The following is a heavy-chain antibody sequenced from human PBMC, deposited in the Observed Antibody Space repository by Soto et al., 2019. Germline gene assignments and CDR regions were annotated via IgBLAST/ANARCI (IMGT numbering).Heavy chain of an antibody. J-gene: IGHJ3*01. D-gene: IGHD3-22*01. CDR1: GFSFSYYS. V-gene: IGHV3-7*01. CDR3: ARVYYESRGPTKYRAFDL. CDR2: IKQDGGEE. Sequence: GGSLRLSCAASGFSFSYYSMSWVRQSPGKGLEGVANIKQDGGEEDYVDSVKGRLTISRDNAKSSLYLQMNSLRAEDTAVYYCARVYYESRGPTKYRAFDLWGQGTMVTVSS.